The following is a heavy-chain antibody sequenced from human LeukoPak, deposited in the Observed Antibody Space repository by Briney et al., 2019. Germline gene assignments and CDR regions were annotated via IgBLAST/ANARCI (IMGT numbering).Heavy chain of an antibody. V-gene: IGHV3-7*01. CDR2: IKKDGSEK. CDR1: DFTFSRFW. J-gene: IGHJ6*03. D-gene: IGHD3-10*01. CDR3: ARDAPVGVRGAILDEHYMDV. Sequence: GGSLRLSCVASDFTFSRFWMSWVRQAPGKGPEWVANIKKDGSEKNYVDSVKGRFTISRDNAKNLLYLQLSRLRAEDTAVYYCARDAPVGVRGAILDEHYMDVWGKGTTVIVSS.